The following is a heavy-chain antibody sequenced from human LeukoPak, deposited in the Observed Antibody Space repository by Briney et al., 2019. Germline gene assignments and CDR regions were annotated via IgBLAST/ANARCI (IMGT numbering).Heavy chain of an antibody. V-gene: IGHV4-59*01. CDR3: AREFYYDSSFSFDI. CDR1: GGSISGYY. CDR2: IYHTGST. J-gene: IGHJ3*02. Sequence: PSETLSLTCTVSGGSISGYYWSWIRQPPGKGLEWIRYIYHTGSTNYNPSLKSRVTISVDTSKNQFSLKLSSVTAADTAVYYCAREFYYDSSFSFDIWGQGTMVTVSS. D-gene: IGHD3-22*01.